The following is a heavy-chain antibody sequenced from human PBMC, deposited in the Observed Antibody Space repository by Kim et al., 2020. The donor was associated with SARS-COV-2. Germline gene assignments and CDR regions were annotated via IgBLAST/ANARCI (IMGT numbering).Heavy chain of an antibody. J-gene: IGHJ3*01. Sequence: SGPTLVNPSQTLSLTCAISGDSVSTVSTVSNWIRQSPSRGLEWLGRTYHGSKWYNDYAVSVKSRITISPDTSKNQFSLQLNSVTPEDTAVYFCASYPSGTRGAFDVWGQGTMVTVSS. CDR3: ASYPSGTRGAFDV. V-gene: IGHV6-1*01. D-gene: IGHD6-13*01. CDR2: TYHGSKWYN. CDR1: GDSVSTVSTV.